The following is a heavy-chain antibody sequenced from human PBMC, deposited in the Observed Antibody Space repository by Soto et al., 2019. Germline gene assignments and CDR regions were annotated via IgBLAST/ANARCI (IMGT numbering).Heavy chain of an antibody. CDR2: ISYDGNDK. V-gene: IGHV3-30-3*01. CDR1: GFTFSNYA. Sequence: QVQLVESGGGVVQPGRSLRLSCAASGFTFSNYAMHWVRQGPGKGLEWVAIISYDGNDKYYADSVKGRFTISRDSSKNTLYLHMSSLRAEDTTIYYCARGSGCKSGHFDHWGQGTLVTVSS. CDR3: ARGSGCKSGHFDH. J-gene: IGHJ4*02. D-gene: IGHD2-15*01.